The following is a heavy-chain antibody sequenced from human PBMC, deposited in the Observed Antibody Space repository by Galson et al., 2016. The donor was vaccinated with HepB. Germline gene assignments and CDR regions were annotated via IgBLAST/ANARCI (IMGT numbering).Heavy chain of an antibody. CDR2: VYSVGST. D-gene: IGHD1-7*01. CDR3: ARDDISGTTGDY. V-gene: IGHV3-53*01. CDR1: GFTVSNNY. J-gene: IGHJ4*02. Sequence: SLRLSCAVSGFTVSNNYMSWVRQAPGKGLEWVSLVYSVGSTYYADSVKGRFTISRDNSKNTLYLQMNSLRAEDTAVYYCARDDISGTTGDYWGQGTLVTVSS.